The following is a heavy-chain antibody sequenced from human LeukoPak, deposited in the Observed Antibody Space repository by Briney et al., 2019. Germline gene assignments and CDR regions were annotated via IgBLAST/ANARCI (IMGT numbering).Heavy chain of an antibody. J-gene: IGHJ3*02. D-gene: IGHD3-9*01. CDR3: ARDDILTGSNFDAFDI. CDR2: ISAYNGNT. CDR1: GYTFTSYG. Sequence: GASVKVSCKASGYTFTSYGISWVRQAPGQGLEWMGWISAYNGNTNYAQKLQGRVTMTIDTSTSTAYMELRSLRSDDTAVYYCARDDILTGSNFDAFDIWGQGTMVTVSS. V-gene: IGHV1-18*01.